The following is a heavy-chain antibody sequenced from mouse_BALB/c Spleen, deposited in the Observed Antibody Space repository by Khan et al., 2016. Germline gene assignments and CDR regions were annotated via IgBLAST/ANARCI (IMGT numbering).Heavy chain of an antibody. CDR3: ASTFWYFDV. Sequence: EVKLLESGGGLVQPGGTLKLSCAASGFDFSRYWMSWVRQAPGKGLEWIGEINPDSSTINYTPSLKDKFIISRDKAKNTLYLQMSKVRSEDTALYYCASTFWYFDVWCPGTTVTVSS. CDR2: INPDSSTI. V-gene: IGHV4-1*02. J-gene: IGHJ1*01. CDR1: GFDFSRYW.